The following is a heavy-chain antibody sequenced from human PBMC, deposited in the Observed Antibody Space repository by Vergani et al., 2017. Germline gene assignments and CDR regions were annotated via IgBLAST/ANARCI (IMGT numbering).Heavy chain of an antibody. CDR2: ISSSSVDI. D-gene: IGHD2-15*01. Sequence: EVQLVESGGGLVKPGGSLRLSCAASGFIFSSYSMNWVRQAPGKGLEWVSSISSSSVDIYYADSVKGRFTISRDNAKNSLYLQMNSLRAEDTAVYYCAREDIVVENYGMDVWGQGTTVTVSS. CDR1: GFIFSSYS. CDR3: AREDIVVENYGMDV. J-gene: IGHJ6*02. V-gene: IGHV3-21*01.